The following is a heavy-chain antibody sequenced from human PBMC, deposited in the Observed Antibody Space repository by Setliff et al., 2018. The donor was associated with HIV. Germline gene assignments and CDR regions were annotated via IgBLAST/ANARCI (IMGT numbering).Heavy chain of an antibody. V-gene: IGHV4-39*07. CDR3: ARMDSSTWPDYYFYGMDV. J-gene: IGHJ6*02. CDR2: IYHNGNT. D-gene: IGHD2-2*01. Sequence: PSETLSLTCTVAGGSTSSSSYYWGWIRQPPGMGLEWIASIYHNGNTYYNPSLKSRVTMSVDTSKNQFSLKLSSVTAADTAVYYCARMDSSTWPDYYFYGMDVWGQGTTVTVSS. CDR1: GGSTSSSSYY.